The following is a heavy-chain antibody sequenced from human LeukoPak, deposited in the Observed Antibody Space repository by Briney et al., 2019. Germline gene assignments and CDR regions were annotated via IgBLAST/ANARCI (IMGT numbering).Heavy chain of an antibody. D-gene: IGHD3-3*01. Sequence: GSLRLSCAASGFTFSSYWMHWVRQAPGKGLVWVSRINSDGSSTSYADSVKGRFTISRGNAKNTLYLQMNSLRAEDTAVYYCARGITIFGVVTLYYYYGMDVWGQGTTVTVSS. CDR2: INSDGSST. J-gene: IGHJ6*02. CDR1: GFTFSSYW. V-gene: IGHV3-74*01. CDR3: ARGITIFGVVTLYYYYGMDV.